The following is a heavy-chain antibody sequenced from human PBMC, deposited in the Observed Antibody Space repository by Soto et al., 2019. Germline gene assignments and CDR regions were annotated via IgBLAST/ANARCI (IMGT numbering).Heavy chain of an antibody. Sequence: QVQLQESGPGLVKPSETLSLTCSVSGGSVSSGCYYWSWIRQPPGKGLEWIGCIYYSGSTDYNPSLKSRVTMSLDKSKNQFSLKLNSVTAADTAVYFCARAGSYRYFDYWGQGTLVTVSS. CDR1: GGSVSSGCYY. D-gene: IGHD3-10*01. CDR3: ARAGSYRYFDY. CDR2: IYYSGST. V-gene: IGHV4-61*01. J-gene: IGHJ4*02.